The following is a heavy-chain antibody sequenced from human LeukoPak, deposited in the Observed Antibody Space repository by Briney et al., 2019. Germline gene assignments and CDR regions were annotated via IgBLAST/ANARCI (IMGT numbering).Heavy chain of an antibody. Sequence: AGGSLRLSCAASGFTFSSYSMNWVRQAPGKGLEWVSYISSGSSTTYYADSVKGRFTISRDNAKNSLYLQVNSLRDEDTAVYYCAKAAGSHRINWFDPWGQGTLVTVSS. V-gene: IGHV3-48*02. CDR2: ISSGSSTT. CDR1: GFTFSSYS. J-gene: IGHJ5*02. CDR3: AKAAGSHRINWFDP. D-gene: IGHD3-10*01.